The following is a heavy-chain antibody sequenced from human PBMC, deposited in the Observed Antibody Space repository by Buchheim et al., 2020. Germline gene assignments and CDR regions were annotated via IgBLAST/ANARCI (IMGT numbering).Heavy chain of an antibody. D-gene: IGHD5-12*01. CDR1: GFTFNIYG. J-gene: IGHJ4*02. Sequence: EVQLLESGGGLVQPGGSLRLSCAASGFTFNIYGMSWVRQAPGKGLEWVSGISDRGDSTNYADSVKGRFTISRDSSKNTVYMEMNSLRAEDTAVYYCARDAGWLHDQWGQGAL. V-gene: IGHV3-23*01. CDR2: ISDRGDST. CDR3: ARDAGWLHDQ.